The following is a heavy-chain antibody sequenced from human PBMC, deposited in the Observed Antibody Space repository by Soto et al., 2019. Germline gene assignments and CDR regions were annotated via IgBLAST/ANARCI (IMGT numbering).Heavy chain of an antibody. D-gene: IGHD6-13*01. CDR1: GYTFTGYY. Sequence: ASVKVSCKASGYTFTGYYMHWVRQAPGQGLEWMGWINPNSGGTNYAQKFQGRVTMTRDTSISTAYMELSRLRSDDTAVYYCARERIAAAGAYYYGMDVGGQGTTVTGSS. V-gene: IGHV1-2*02. CDR3: ARERIAAAGAYYYGMDV. CDR2: INPNSGGT. J-gene: IGHJ6*02.